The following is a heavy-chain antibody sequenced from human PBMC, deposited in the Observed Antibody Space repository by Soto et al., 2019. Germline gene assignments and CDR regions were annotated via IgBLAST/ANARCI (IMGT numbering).Heavy chain of an antibody. Sequence: EVQLVESGGGLIQPGGSLRLXXAXSXXTFSSHXXHWVRQPPGKGLVWVSRINPDGSATSHADSVKARFTISRDNTKNTLYLQMNSLRAEDTAVYYCARSFSGYDDYWGQGTLVTVSS. V-gene: IGHV3-74*01. CDR3: ARSFSGYDDY. D-gene: IGHD5-12*01. J-gene: IGHJ4*02. CDR1: XXTFSSHX. CDR2: INPDGSAT.